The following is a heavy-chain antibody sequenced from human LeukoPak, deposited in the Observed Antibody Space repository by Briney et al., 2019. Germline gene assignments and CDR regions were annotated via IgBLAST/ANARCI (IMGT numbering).Heavy chain of an antibody. D-gene: IGHD1-26*01. CDR2: IYYSGST. J-gene: IGHJ4*02. CDR1: GGSISSYY. CDR3: ARSPSGSYSQLDY. V-gene: IGHV4-59*01. Sequence: PSETLSLTCTVSGGSISSYYWSWIRQPPGKGLEWIGYIYYSGSTNYSPSLKSRVTISVDTSKNQFSLKLSSVTAAGTAVYYCARSPSGSYSQLDYWDQGTLVTVSS.